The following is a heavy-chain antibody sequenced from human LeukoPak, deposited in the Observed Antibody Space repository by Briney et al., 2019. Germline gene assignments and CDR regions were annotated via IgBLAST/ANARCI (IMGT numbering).Heavy chain of an antibody. CDR2: IFGSGGSP. Sequence: GGSLRLSCEASGFTFGSHAMYWVRQAPGKGLEWVAGIFGSGGSPHYADSVKGRFTISRDNPRNTVYLQINSLRDDDTAVYYCGKTTVGYSSGQRPAWPVDFWGQGTLVTVSS. CDR3: GKTTVGYSSGQRPAWPVDF. J-gene: IGHJ4*02. D-gene: IGHD5-18*01. V-gene: IGHV3-23*01. CDR1: GFTFGSHA.